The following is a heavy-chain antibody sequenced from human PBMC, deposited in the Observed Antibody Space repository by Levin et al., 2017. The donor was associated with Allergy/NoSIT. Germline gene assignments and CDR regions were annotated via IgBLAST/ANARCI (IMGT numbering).Heavy chain of an antibody. CDR1: GFTFSSYG. J-gene: IGHJ6*02. V-gene: IGHV3-33*01. D-gene: IGHD1-14*01. CDR3: ARDSLLTVFYGMDV. CDR2: IWYDGSNK. Sequence: PGGSLRLSCAASGFTFSSYGMHWVRQAPGKGLEWVAVIWYDGSNKYYADSVKGRFTISRDNSKNTLYLQMNSLRAEDTAVYYCARDSLLTVFYGMDVWGQGTTVTVSS.